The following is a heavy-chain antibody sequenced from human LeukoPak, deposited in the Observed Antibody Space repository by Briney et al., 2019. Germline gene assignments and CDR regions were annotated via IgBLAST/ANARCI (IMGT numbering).Heavy chain of an antibody. CDR3: AKQERELLSYYFDY. Sequence: GRSLRLSCAASGFTFSSYAMHWVRQAPGKGLEWVAVISYDGSNKYYADSVKGRFTISRDNSKNTLYLQMNSLRAEDTAVYYCAKQERELLSYYFDYWGQGTLVTVSS. J-gene: IGHJ4*02. V-gene: IGHV3-30-3*02. CDR2: ISYDGSNK. D-gene: IGHD1-26*01. CDR1: GFTFSSYA.